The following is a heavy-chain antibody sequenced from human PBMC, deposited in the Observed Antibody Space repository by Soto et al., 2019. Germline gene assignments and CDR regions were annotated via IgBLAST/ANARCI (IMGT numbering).Heavy chain of an antibody. Sequence: EVQLLESGGGLVQPGGSLRLSCAASGFTFSNYAMSWVRQAPGKGLEWVSGISGGGDTTYYADSVKGLFTISRDNSQNTLYLQMNSLRAEDTAVYYCAKVRTTVVTPGLDYWGQGTPVTVSS. CDR3: AKVRTTVVTPGLDY. V-gene: IGHV3-23*01. CDR2: ISGGGDTT. CDR1: GFTFSNYA. J-gene: IGHJ4*02. D-gene: IGHD4-17*01.